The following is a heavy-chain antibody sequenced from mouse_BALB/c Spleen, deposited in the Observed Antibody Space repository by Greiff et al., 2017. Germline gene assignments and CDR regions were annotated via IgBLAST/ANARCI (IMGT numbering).Heavy chain of an antibody. Sequence: QVQLQQSGAELAKPGASVKMSCKASGYTFTSYWMHWVKQRPGQGLEWIGYINPSTGYTEYNQKFKDKATLTADKSSSTAYMQLSSLTSEDSAVYYCARGGYDGKFAYWGQGTLVTVSA. CDR3: ARGGYDGKFAY. J-gene: IGHJ3*01. V-gene: IGHV1-7*01. CDR2: INPSTGYT. CDR1: GYTFTSYW. D-gene: IGHD2-2*01.